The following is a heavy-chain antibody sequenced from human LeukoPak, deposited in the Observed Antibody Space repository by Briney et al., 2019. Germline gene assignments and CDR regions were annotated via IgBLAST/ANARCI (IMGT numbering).Heavy chain of an antibody. Sequence: PSETLSLTCTVSGGSISSNYWSWIRQPPGKGLEWLGYIYASESPTCNPSLESRVTISVDTSKIQISLKLTSVTAADTAVYYCARHSSGWYYFDYWGQGTPVTVSS. J-gene: IGHJ4*02. CDR3: ARHSSGWYYFDY. V-gene: IGHV4-4*09. CDR2: IYASESP. D-gene: IGHD6-19*01. CDR1: GGSISSNY.